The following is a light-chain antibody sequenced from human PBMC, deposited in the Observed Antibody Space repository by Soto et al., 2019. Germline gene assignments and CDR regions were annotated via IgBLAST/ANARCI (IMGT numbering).Light chain of an antibody. CDR1: SSNIGAGYD. CDR3: QSYDSSLSVSYV. CDR2: GNS. Sequence: QSVLTQPPSVSGAPGQRVTISCTGSSSNIGAGYDVHWYQQLPGTAPKLLIYGNSNRPSGVPDRFSGSKSGTSASLAITGLQAEDEADYHCQSYDSSLSVSYVFGPGTKGTVL. J-gene: IGLJ1*01. V-gene: IGLV1-40*01.